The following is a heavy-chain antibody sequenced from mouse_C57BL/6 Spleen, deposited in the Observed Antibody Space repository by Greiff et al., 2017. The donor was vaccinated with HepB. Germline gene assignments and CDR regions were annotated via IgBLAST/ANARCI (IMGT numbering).Heavy chain of an antibody. V-gene: IGHV5-4*03. J-gene: IGHJ2*01. CDR2: ISDGGSYT. CDR3: ARANDFDY. Sequence: EVKVEESGGGLVKPGGSLKLSCAASGFTFSSYAMSWVRQTPEKRLEWVATISDGGSYTYYPDNVKGRFTISRDNAKNNLYLQMSHLKSEDTAMYYCARANDFDYWGQGTTLTVSS. CDR1: GFTFSSYA.